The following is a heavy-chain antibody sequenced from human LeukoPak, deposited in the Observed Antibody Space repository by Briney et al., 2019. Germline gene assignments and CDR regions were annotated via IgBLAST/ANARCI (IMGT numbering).Heavy chain of an antibody. D-gene: IGHD6-13*01. J-gene: IGHJ3*02. V-gene: IGHV1-24*01. CDR2: FDPEDGET. CDR3: ATASWREGHGGAFDI. Sequence: ASVKVSCKASGYTFTGYYIHWVRQAPGKGLEWMGGFDPEDGETIYAQKFQGRVTMTEDTSTDTAYMELSSLRSEDTAVYYCATASWREGHGGAFDIWGQGTMVTVSS. CDR1: GYTFTGYY.